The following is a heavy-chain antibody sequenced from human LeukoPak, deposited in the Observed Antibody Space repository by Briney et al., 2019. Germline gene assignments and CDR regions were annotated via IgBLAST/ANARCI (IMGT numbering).Heavy chain of an antibody. V-gene: IGHV3-21*06. CDR1: GFIVNENH. CDR2: ISKISRYR. D-gene: IGHD3-10*01. J-gene: IGHJ6*02. CDR3: AAAYGSGSDYGLDV. Sequence: GGSLRLSCEGSGFIVNENHVNWVRQAPGKGLEWVSGISKISRYRLYSDSVKGRFTISRDNAKNSLHLEMTNLRAEDTAVYYCAAAYGSGSDYGLDVWGQGTTVIVSS.